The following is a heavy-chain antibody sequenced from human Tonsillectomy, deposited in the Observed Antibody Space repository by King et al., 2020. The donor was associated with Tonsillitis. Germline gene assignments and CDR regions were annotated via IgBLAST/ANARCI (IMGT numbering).Heavy chain of an antibody. J-gene: IGHJ4*02. CDR3: ARDSGYTIFDY. Sequence: VQLVESGGGLVQPGGSLRLSCAASGFTFSSYEMNWVRQAPGKGLWWVSYIGSSGRAIYYADSVKGRLTISRDNAKNSLYLQMNSLRAEDTAVYYCARDSGYTIFDYWGQGTLVTVSS. D-gene: IGHD5-12*01. CDR2: IGSSGRAI. V-gene: IGHV3-48*03. CDR1: GFTFSSYE.